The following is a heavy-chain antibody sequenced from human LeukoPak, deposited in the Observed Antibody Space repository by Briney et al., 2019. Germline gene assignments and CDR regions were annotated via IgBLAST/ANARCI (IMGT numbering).Heavy chain of an antibody. J-gene: IGHJ4*02. Sequence: GESLKISCKGSGYSFTSYWIGWVRQMPGKGLEWMGIIYPGDSDTRYSPSFQGQVTISADKSISTAYLQWSSLKASDTAMYYCARPSGMVRGVEYFDYWGQGTLVTGSS. CDR1: GYSFTSYW. CDR2: IYPGDSDT. V-gene: IGHV5-51*01. CDR3: ARPSGMVRGVEYFDY. D-gene: IGHD3-10*01.